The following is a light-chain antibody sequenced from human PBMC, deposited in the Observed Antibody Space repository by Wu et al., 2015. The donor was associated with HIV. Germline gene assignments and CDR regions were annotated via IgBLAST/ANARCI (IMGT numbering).Light chain of an antibody. V-gene: IGKV3-20*01. CDR3: HQYGTSPAP. CDR1: QSVSSSY. CDR2: GAS. Sequence: EIVLTQSPGTLSLSPGERATLSCRASQSVSSSYLAWYQQKPGQAPRLLIYGASSRATGIPDRFSGSGSGTDFTLTISRLGPEDFGVFYCHQYGTSPAPFGGGTRVDVK. J-gene: IGKJ4*01.